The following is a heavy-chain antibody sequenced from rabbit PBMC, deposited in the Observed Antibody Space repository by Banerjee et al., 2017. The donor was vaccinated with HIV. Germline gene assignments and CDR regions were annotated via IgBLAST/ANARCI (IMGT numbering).Heavy chain of an antibody. D-gene: IGHD4-2*01. J-gene: IGHJ6*01. Sequence: QEQLEESGGDLVKPEGSLTLTCTASGFSFSSSYWICWVRQAPGKGLEWIACIYAGSSGSTYYASWAKGRFTISKTSSTTVTLQMTSLTAADTATYFCARSYAGIHYADLWGPGTLVTVS. CDR2: IYAGSSGST. CDR1: GFSFSSSYW. CDR3: ARSYAGIHYADL. V-gene: IGHV1S45*01.